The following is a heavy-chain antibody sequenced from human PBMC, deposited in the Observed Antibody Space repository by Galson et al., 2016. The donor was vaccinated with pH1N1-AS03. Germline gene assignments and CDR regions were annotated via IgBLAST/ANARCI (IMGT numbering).Heavy chain of an antibody. CDR1: DYTYT. D-gene: IGHD1-1*01. Sequence: SVKVSCKASDYTYTISWVRQAPGQGLEWMGYISTYNSETHYSQKFLGRITMTTDTSTRIAYMELRSLTSDDTALYFCAGGTSDAFDVWGQGTVVTVSP. V-gene: IGHV1-18*01. CDR3: AGGTSDAFDV. J-gene: IGHJ3*01. CDR2: ISTYNSET.